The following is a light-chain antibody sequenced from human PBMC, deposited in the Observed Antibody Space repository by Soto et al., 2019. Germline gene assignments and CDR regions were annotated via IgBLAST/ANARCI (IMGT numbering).Light chain of an antibody. J-gene: IGKJ2*01. CDR1: QSISSY. CDR2: AAS. Sequence: DIQMTQSPSSLSASVGDRVTITCRASQSISSYLNWYQQKPGKAPKLLMFAASTLQSGVPSRFSGSGSGTDFTLTISSLQPEDFATYYCQQTYSSLPYTFGQGTKLEI. CDR3: QQTYSSLPYT. V-gene: IGKV1-39*01.